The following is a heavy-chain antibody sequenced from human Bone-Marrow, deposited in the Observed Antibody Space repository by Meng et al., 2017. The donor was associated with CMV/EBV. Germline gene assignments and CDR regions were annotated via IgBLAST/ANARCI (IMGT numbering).Heavy chain of an antibody. CDR3: ARAPYDFWSGYYYPFDY. J-gene: IGHJ4*02. Sequence: ASVKVSCKASGFLFTENNLYWVRQAPGQGLEWMGWINPNSGGTNYAQKFQGRVTMTRDTSISTAYMELSRLRSDDTAVYYCARAPYDFWSGYYYPFDYWGQGTLVTVSS. D-gene: IGHD3-3*01. V-gene: IGHV1-2*02. CDR1: GFLFTENN. CDR2: INPNSGGT.